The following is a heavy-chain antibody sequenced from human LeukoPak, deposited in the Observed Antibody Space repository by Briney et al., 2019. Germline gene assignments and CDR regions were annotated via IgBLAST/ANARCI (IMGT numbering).Heavy chain of an antibody. Sequence: GGSLRLSCAASGFTFSTYGMHWVRQAPGRGLEWLAVIWYDGSNIYYADSVKGRFAISRDNSRNTLYLLLNSLRAEDTDVYYCARARDHYDISSFSALDYWGQGTLVTVSS. CDR1: GFTFSTYG. D-gene: IGHD3-22*01. J-gene: IGHJ4*02. CDR3: ARARDHYDISSFSALDY. CDR2: IWYDGSNI. V-gene: IGHV3-33*01.